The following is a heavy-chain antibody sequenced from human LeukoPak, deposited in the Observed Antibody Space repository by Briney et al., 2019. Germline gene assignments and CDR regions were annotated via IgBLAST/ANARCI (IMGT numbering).Heavy chain of an antibody. Sequence: GGSLRLSCAASGFIFSNYAMQWVRQAPGMGLEWVAFIRYGGGNTYYADSVKGRFTISRDNSKNTMYLRMNSLNAEDTAVYYCAKDEVVPGYYYTDVWGRGTTVTISS. V-gene: IGHV3-30*02. J-gene: IGHJ6*03. CDR1: GFIFSNYA. CDR3: AKDEVVPGYYYTDV. D-gene: IGHD2-2*01. CDR2: IRYGGGNT.